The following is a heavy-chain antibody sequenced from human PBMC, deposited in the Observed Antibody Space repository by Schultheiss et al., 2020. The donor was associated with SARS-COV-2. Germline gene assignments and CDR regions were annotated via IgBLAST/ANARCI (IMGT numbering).Heavy chain of an antibody. J-gene: IGHJ4*02. CDR1: GFTFSSYA. Sequence: GESLKISCAASGFTFSSYAMSWVRQAPGKGLEWVSDISGSGETTFYADSVRGRFTISRDNSKSTMYLQMNSLRADDTAVYFCARENGMEYYFGSGSPSTDWGQGTLVTVSS. CDR2: ISGSGETT. V-gene: IGHV3-23*01. CDR3: ARENGMEYYFGSGSPSTD. D-gene: IGHD3-10*01.